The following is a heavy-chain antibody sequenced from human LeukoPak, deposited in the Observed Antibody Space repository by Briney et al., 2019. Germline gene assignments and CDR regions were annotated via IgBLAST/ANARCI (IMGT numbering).Heavy chain of an antibody. D-gene: IGHD2-21*01. J-gene: IGHJ4*02. CDR2: ISSGSSTI. CDR1: GFTFSSYS. V-gene: IGHV3-48*02. CDR3: ARDLFH. Sequence: GGSLRLSCAASGFTFSSYSMNWVRQAPGKGLEWVSYISSGSSTIYYADSVKGRFTISRDNAKNSLCLQMNSLRDEDTAVYYCARDLFHWGQGTLVTVSS.